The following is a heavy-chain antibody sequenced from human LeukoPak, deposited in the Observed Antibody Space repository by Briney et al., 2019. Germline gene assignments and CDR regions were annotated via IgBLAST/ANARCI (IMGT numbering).Heavy chain of an antibody. CDR1: GFTFSNAR. Sequence: GGSLRLSCAASGFTFSNARMSWVRQAPGKGLEWVGRIKSKTDGGTTDYAAPVKGRFTISRDDSKNTLYLQMNSLKTEDTAVYYCTTAATIYYGMDVWGRGTTVTVSS. CDR2: IKSKTDGGTT. D-gene: IGHD5-12*01. CDR3: TTAATIYYGMDV. V-gene: IGHV3-15*01. J-gene: IGHJ6*04.